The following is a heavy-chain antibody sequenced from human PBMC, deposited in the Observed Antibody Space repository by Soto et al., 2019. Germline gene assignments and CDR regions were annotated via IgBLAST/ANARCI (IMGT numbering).Heavy chain of an antibody. CDR3: ARERIRFLEWLLYRAHDAFDI. J-gene: IGHJ3*02. CDR2: IYYSGST. V-gene: IGHV4-30-4*01. CDR1: GGSISSGDYY. Sequence: SETLSLTCTVSGGSISSGDYYWSWIRQPPGKGLEWIGYIYYSGSTYYNPSLKSRVTISVDTSKNQFSLKLSSVTAADTAVYYCARERIRFLEWLLYRAHDAFDIWGQGTMVTVSS. D-gene: IGHD3-3*01.